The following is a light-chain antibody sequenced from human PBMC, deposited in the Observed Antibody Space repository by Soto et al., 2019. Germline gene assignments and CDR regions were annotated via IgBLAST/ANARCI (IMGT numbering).Light chain of an antibody. V-gene: IGKV1-39*01. J-gene: IGKJ4*01. CDR3: QQSYSTPLT. CDR1: QSISTY. CDR2: GAS. Sequence: DIQMTQSPSALSASVGDRVTITCRASQSISTYLEWFQQKPGKAPKLLIYGASTLQSGVPSRFSGSGSGTDFTLTISSLQPEDFATYYCQQSYSTPLTFGGGTTGDIK.